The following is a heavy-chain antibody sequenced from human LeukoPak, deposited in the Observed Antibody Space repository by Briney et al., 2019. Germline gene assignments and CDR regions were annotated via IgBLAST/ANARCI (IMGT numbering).Heavy chain of an antibody. J-gene: IGHJ4*02. CDR2: IYTSGST. CDR3: ARDPLFDY. Sequence: PSETLSLTCTVSGSSISSGSYYWSWIRQPAGKGLEWIGRIYTSGSTNYNPSLKSRVTILVDTSKNQFSLKLSSVTAADTAVYYCARDPLFDYWGQGTLVTVSS. CDR1: GSSISSGSYY. V-gene: IGHV4-61*02.